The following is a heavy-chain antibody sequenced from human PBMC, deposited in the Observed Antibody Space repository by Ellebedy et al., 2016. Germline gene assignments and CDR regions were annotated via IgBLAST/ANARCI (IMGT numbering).Heavy chain of an antibody. CDR2: IYTSGST. Sequence: SETLSLXXTVSGGSISSYYWSWIRQPAGKGLEWIGRIYTSGSTNYNPSLKSRVTISVDTSKNQFSLKLSSVTAADTAVYYCAGGRTITMVRGVKAPWYYFDYWGQGTLVTVSS. CDR1: GGSISSYY. D-gene: IGHD3-10*01. CDR3: AGGRTITMVRGVKAPWYYFDY. V-gene: IGHV4-4*07. J-gene: IGHJ4*02.